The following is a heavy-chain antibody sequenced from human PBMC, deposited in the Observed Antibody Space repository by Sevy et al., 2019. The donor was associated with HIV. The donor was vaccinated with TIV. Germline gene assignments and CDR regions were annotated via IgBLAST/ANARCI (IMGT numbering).Heavy chain of an antibody. Sequence: GGSLRLSCTVSGFIFSNFAMDWVRQAPGKGLEWVAVTSYDGSHKYYADSVKGRFTVSRDNSRNILSLEMSSLTRDDTAVYYSARGENDDEFFHYWGQGTLVTVSS. CDR1: GFIFSNFA. V-gene: IGHV3-30*04. D-gene: IGHD1-26*01. J-gene: IGHJ1*01. CDR3: ARGENDDEFFHY. CDR2: TSYDGSHK.